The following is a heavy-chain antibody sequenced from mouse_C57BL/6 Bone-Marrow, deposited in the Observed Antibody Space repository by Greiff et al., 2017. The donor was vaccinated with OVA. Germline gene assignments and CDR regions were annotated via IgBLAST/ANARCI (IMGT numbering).Heavy chain of an antibody. CDR3: ALYYGYYFDY. CDR1: GYAFSSSW. D-gene: IGHD2-2*01. J-gene: IGHJ2*01. V-gene: IGHV1-82*01. Sequence: VQLQQSGPELVKPGASVTISCKASGYAFSSSWMNWVKQRPGTGLEWIGRLYPGDGDTNYNGKFKGKATLTADKSSSTAYRQLSSLTSEDSAVYVCALYYGYYFDYWGQGTTLTVSS. CDR2: LYPGDGDT.